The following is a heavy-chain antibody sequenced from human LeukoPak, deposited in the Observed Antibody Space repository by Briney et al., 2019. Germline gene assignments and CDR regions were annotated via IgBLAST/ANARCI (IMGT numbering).Heavy chain of an antibody. J-gene: IGHJ4*02. CDR2: FDPVAGET. Sequence: ASVKVSCKVSGYTLTELSMHCGRQAPGDGLEWRGDFDPVAGETIYAQKFLGTGTMTEDTCTDPAHMERSTVRSEDTAVHYCAPDFLRPCGELGTYFDYWGQRTLVPLST. D-gene: IGHD1-1*01. CDR1: GYTLTELS. V-gene: IGHV1-24*01. CDR3: APDFLRPCGELGTYFDY.